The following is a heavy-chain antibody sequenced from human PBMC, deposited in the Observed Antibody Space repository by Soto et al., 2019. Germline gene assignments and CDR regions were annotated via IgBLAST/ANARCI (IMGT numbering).Heavy chain of an antibody. CDR2: PYYRSKWYN. CDR1: GDSVSSNSPA. CDR3: ARDLVGPNNVSPFDY. J-gene: IGHJ4*02. D-gene: IGHD3-16*01. Sequence: SLTHALTYAISGDSVSSNSPAWNWIRQSPSRGLEWLERPYYRSKWYNDYAVSVKSRITINPETSKNQFSQQLNSVTPEDTAVYYFARDLVGPNNVSPFDYWGQGTRVTVSS. V-gene: IGHV6-1*01.